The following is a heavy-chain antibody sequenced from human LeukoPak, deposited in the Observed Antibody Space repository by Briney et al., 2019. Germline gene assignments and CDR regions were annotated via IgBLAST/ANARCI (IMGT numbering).Heavy chain of an antibody. CDR3: ARFLLGYDSSGSRCAFDI. CDR2: INHSGST. J-gene: IGHJ3*02. D-gene: IGHD3-22*01. V-gene: IGHV4-34*01. CDR1: GFTFDDCG. Sequence: PGGSLRLSCAASGFTFDDCGMSWVRQPPGKGLEWIGEINHSGSTNYNPSLKSRVTISVDTSKNQFSLKLSSVTAADTAVYYCARFLLGYDSSGSRCAFDIWGQGTMVTVSS.